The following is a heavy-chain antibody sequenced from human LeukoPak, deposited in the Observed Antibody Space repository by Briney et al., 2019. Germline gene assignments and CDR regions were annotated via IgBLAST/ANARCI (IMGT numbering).Heavy chain of an antibody. Sequence: GASVKVSCKASGYTFTGYYMHWVRQAPGQGLEWMGWINPNSGGTNYAQKFQGRVTMTRDTSISTAYMELSSLRSEDTAVYYCARVAGSSGEKYFQHWGQGTLVTVSS. J-gene: IGHJ1*01. CDR3: ARVAGSSGEKYFQH. V-gene: IGHV1-2*02. D-gene: IGHD6-19*01. CDR2: INPNSGGT. CDR1: GYTFTGYY.